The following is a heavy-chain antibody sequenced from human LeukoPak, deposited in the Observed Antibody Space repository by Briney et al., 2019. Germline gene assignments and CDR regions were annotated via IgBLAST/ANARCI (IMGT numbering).Heavy chain of an antibody. D-gene: IGHD3-22*01. CDR2: INHSGST. CDR1: GGSFSGYY. CDR3: ASESITMIVNI. Sequence: SETLSLTCAFYGGSFSGYYWSWIRQPPGKGLEWIGEINHSGSTNYNPSLKSRVTISVDTSKNQFSLKLSSVTAADTAVYYCASESITMIVNIWGQGTMVTVSS. V-gene: IGHV4-34*01. J-gene: IGHJ3*02.